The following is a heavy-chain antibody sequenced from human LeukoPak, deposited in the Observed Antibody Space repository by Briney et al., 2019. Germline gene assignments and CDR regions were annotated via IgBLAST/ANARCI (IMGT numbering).Heavy chain of an antibody. V-gene: IGHV3-48*02. J-gene: IGHJ4*02. CDR2: ISSTSST. Sequence: PGGSLRLSCAASGFTFSDFGMKWVRQAPGKGLEWVSYISSTSSTKYEDSVKGRFTISRDNAKNSLYLQMNSLRDEDTAVYYCARGGSQYSSGRYEYWGQGTLVTVSS. D-gene: IGHD6-19*01. CDR1: GFTFSDFG. CDR3: ARGGSQYSSGRYEY.